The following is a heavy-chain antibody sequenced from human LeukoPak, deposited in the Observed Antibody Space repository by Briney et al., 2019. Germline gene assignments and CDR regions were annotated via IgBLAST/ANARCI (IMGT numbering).Heavy chain of an antibody. J-gene: IGHJ4*02. CDR1: GGSISSYY. CDR2: IYYSGST. Sequence: SETLSLTCTVSGGSISSYYWSWIRQPPGKGLEWIGYIYYSGSTNYNPSLKSRVTISVDTSKNQFSLKLSSVTAADTAVYYCARDQTVMVLDYWGQGTLVTVSS. CDR3: ARDQTVMVLDY. D-gene: IGHD5-18*01. V-gene: IGHV4-59*01.